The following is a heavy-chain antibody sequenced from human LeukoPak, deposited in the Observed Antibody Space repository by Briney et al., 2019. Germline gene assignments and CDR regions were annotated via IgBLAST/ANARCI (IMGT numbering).Heavy chain of an antibody. J-gene: IGHJ4*02. D-gene: IGHD2-15*01. CDR2: IYPSDSDI. V-gene: IGHV5-51*01. CDR3: ARRCTGGSCWGFDY. Sequence: GESLKISRKGSGYRFPTHWIGWVRQMPGEGLEWVGIIYPSDSDIRYSPSFQGQVTISADKSITTAYLQWSSLKASDTAMYYCARRCTGGSCWGFDYWGQGTLVTVSS. CDR1: GYRFPTHW.